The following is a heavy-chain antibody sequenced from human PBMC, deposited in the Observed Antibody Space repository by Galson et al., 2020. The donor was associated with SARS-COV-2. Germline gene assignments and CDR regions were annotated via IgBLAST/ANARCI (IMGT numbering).Heavy chain of an antibody. CDR2: FDPEDGET. Sequence: ASVTVPCKVSGYTLTELSMHWVRQAPGKALEWMGGFDPEDGETIYAQKFQGRVTMTEDTSTDTAYMGLSSLRSEDTAVYYWATSPAVAGGWWFDPWGQGTLVTVSS. D-gene: IGHD6-19*01. CDR3: ATSPAVAGGWWFDP. V-gene: IGHV1-24*01. J-gene: IGHJ5*02. CDR1: GYTLTELS.